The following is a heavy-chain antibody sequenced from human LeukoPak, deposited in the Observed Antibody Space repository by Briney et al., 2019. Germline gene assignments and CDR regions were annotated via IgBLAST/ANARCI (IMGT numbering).Heavy chain of an antibody. J-gene: IGHJ5*02. Sequence: SETLSLTCAVYGGSFSGYYWSWIRQPPGKGLEWIGEINHSGSTNYNPSLKSRVTISVDTSKNQFSLKLSSVTAADTAVYYCASRKNWGLTLNWFDPWGQGTLVTVSS. CDR2: INHSGST. CDR3: ASRKNWGLTLNWFDP. D-gene: IGHD7-27*01. V-gene: IGHV4-34*01. CDR1: GGSFSGYY.